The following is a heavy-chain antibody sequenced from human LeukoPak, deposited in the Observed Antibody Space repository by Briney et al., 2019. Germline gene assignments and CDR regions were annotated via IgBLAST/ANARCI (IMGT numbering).Heavy chain of an antibody. J-gene: IGHJ6*02. CDR2: IYHTGST. V-gene: IGHV4-30-2*01. D-gene: IGHD6-19*01. CDR1: GASISSGTYS. CDR3: ARELAVAGSGNYFYFYGMDV. Sequence: SETLSLTCTVSGASISSGTYSWSWIRQPPGEGLEWIGYIYHTGSTYYNPSLKGRVTISVDRSKSRFSLKVSSVTAADTAVYYCARELAVAGSGNYFYFYGMDVWGQGTTVTVSS.